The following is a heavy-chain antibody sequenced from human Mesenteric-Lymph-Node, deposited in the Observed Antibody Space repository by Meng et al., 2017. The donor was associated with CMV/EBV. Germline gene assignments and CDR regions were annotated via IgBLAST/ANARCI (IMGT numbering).Heavy chain of an antibody. CDR1: GFSLITNGGN. Sequence: TVSGFSLITNGGNVGWIRQPPGKALEWLALIYWDDDERYSPSLKSRLTITKDTSKNQVVLTMTNMDLVDTGTYYCAHRRPLYYFDYWGQGTLVTVSS. CDR3: AHRRPLYYFDY. J-gene: IGHJ4*02. CDR2: IYWDDDE. V-gene: IGHV2-5*02.